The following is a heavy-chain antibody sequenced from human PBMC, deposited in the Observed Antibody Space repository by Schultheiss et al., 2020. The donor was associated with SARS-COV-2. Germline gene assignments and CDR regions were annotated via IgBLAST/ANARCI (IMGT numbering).Heavy chain of an antibody. J-gene: IGHJ4*02. CDR3: ARDGWRLPGK. V-gene: IGHV4-34*01. D-gene: IGHD3-10*01. Sequence: SETLSLTCAVYGGSFGAYFWSWVRQPPGKGLEWIGEINHSGSTNYNPSLKSRVTISVDKSKNQFSLKLSSVTAADTAVYYCARDGWRLPGKWGQGTLVTVSS. CDR2: INHSGST. CDR1: GGSFGAYF.